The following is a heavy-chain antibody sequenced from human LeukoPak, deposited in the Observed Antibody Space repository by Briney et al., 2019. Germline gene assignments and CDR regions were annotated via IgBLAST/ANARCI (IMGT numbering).Heavy chain of an antibody. CDR3: AKVPPLIVVVITYYFDY. CDR1: GFTFSSYA. Sequence: GGSLRLSCAASGFTFSSYAMSWVRQAPGKGLEWVSAISGSGGSTYYADSVKGRFTISRDNPKNTLYLQMNSLRAEDTAVYYCAKVPPLIVVVITYYFDYWGQGTLVTVSS. D-gene: IGHD3-22*01. CDR2: ISGSGGST. J-gene: IGHJ4*02. V-gene: IGHV3-23*01.